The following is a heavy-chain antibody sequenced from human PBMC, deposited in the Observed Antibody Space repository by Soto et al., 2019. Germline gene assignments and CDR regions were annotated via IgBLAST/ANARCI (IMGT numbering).Heavy chain of an antibody. CDR3: ARGLYGGTFDY. J-gene: IGHJ4*02. D-gene: IGHD4-17*01. V-gene: IGHV4-38-2*01. CDR1: DSSINSNYY. CDR2: IHHSGTT. Sequence: LSLTCGVSDSSINSNYYWLWIRQPPGKGLEWIGAIHHSGTTYYTPSLKSRVTISMDTSKNHFSLRLTSVTAADTAIYYCARGLYGGTFDYWGQGTPVTVSS.